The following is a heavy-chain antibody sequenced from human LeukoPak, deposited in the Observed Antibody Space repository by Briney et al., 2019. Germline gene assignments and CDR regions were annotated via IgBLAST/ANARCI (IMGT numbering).Heavy chain of an antibody. Sequence: GGSLRLSCAASGFIFGDYAMNWVRRAPGKGLEWVAGITGAGGITYYADSVKGRFTISRQNSKNTLSLQMNSLRAEDTALYYCARRSPYYYMDVWGKGTTVTVSS. CDR1: GFIFGDYA. CDR2: ITGAGGIT. CDR3: ARRSPYYYMDV. V-gene: IGHV3-23*01. J-gene: IGHJ6*03. D-gene: IGHD3-10*01.